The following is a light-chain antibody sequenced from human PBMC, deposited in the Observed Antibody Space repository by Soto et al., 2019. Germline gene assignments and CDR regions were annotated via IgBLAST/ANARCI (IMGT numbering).Light chain of an antibody. V-gene: IGLV2-23*01. CDR3: CSYAGSSLYV. CDR1: SSDVGNYNL. CDR2: EGS. J-gene: IGLJ1*01. Sequence: QSALTQPASVSGSPGQSITISCTGTSSDVGNYNLVSWYQQHPGKAPKLMIYEGSKRPSGVSNRFSGSKSGNTASLTISGLQAEDEADYYCCSYAGSSLYVFGTGIKLTVL.